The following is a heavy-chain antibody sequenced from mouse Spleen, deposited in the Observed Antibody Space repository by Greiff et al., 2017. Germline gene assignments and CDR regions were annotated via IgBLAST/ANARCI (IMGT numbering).Heavy chain of an antibody. V-gene: IGHV5-12-1*01. CDR2: ISSGGGST. CDR1: GFAFSSYD. J-gene: IGHJ2*01. D-gene: IGHD2-14*01. CDR3: ARHGVGVRRFFDY. Sequence: EVLLVESGGGLVKPGGSLKLSCAASGFAFSSYDMSWVRQTPEKRLEWVAYISSGGGSTYYPDTVKGRFTISRDNAKNTLYLQMSSLKSEDTAMYYCARHGVGVRRFFDYWGQGTTLTVSS.